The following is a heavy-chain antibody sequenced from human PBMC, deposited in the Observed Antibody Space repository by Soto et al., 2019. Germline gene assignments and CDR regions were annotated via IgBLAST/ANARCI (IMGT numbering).Heavy chain of an antibody. Sequence: ASETLSLTGTVSGGSIRNAAYSWSWIRQPPGKGLEWIGYIYPSGMPFYNPSLRSRVTISIDRSNDQFSLNLKSVTAADTAVYYCARERGGYGLFDSWGQGTLVTVSS. J-gene: IGHJ4*02. CDR1: GGSIRNAAYS. D-gene: IGHD5-18*01. CDR3: ARERGGYGLFDS. CDR2: IYPSGMP. V-gene: IGHV4-30-2*01.